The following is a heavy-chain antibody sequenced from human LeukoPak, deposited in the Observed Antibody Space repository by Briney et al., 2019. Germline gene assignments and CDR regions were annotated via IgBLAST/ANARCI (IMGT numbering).Heavy chain of an antibody. CDR1: GYSFTSYW. Sequence: GESLKLSCKGSGYSFTSYWIGWVRQMPGKGLEWMGIIYPGDSDTRYSPSFQGQVTISADKSISTAYLQWSSLKTSDTAMYYCARHVAETPDAFDIWGQGTMVTVSS. J-gene: IGHJ3*02. CDR2: IYPGDSDT. D-gene: IGHD1-14*01. CDR3: ARHVAETPDAFDI. V-gene: IGHV5-51*01.